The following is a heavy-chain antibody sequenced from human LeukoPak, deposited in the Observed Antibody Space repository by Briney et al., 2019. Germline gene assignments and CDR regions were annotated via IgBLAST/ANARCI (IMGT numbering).Heavy chain of an antibody. D-gene: IGHD3-10*01. CDR3: ARAMVLRYGSGSLDY. V-gene: IGHV3-33*08. CDR1: GFTFSSYA. Sequence: GRSLRLSCAASGFTFSSYAMHWVRQAPGKGLEWVAVIWYDGSNKYYADSVKGRFTISRDNSKNTLYLQMNSLRAEDTAVYYCARAMVLRYGSGSLDYWGQGTLVTVSS. J-gene: IGHJ4*02. CDR2: IWYDGSNK.